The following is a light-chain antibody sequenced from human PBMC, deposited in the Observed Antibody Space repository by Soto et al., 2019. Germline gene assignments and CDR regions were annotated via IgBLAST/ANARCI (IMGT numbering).Light chain of an antibody. CDR3: EQSYTTPVA. Sequence: DIQMTQSPSSLSASVGDRVTITCRASQRISNYLNWYQQKPGKAPNLLIYDVSSLQSGVPSRFSGSGSGTDFTLIISSLQPEDFATYYYEQSYTTPVAFGQGTKVEVK. CDR1: QRISNY. CDR2: DVS. V-gene: IGKV1-39*01. J-gene: IGKJ1*01.